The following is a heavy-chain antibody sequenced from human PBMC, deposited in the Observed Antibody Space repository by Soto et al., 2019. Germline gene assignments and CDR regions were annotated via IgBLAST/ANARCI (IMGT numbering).Heavy chain of an antibody. CDR2: IIPIFGTA. V-gene: IGHV1-69*13. CDR1: GGTSSSYA. J-gene: IGHJ3*02. D-gene: IGHD6-19*01. Sequence: SVKVSCKASGGTSSSYAISWVRQAPGQGLEWVGGIIPIFGTANYAQKFQGRVTITADESTSTAYMELSSLRSEDTAVYYCARGSGADDAFDIWGQGTMVTVSS. CDR3: ARGSGADDAFDI.